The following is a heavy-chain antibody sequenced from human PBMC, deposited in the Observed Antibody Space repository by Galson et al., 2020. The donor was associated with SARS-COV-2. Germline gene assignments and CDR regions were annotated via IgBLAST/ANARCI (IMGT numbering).Heavy chain of an antibody. CDR2: INNIGST. J-gene: IGHJ4*02. Sequence: SETLSLTCSVSGDAIKNSYSNWIRQTPGKGLEWIGYINNIGSTNYNPSLRFRVIISRDTSKNQFSLKLTSVTAADTAVYYCARSPSSSNWSHYFDYWGRGALVTVSS. CDR3: ARSPSSSNWSHYFDY. CDR1: GDAIKNSY. D-gene: IGHD6-13*01. V-gene: IGHV4-59*13.